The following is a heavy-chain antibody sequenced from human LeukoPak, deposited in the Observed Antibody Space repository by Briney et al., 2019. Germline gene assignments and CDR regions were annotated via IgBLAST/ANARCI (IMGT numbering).Heavy chain of an antibody. D-gene: IGHD1-26*01. V-gene: IGHV4-39*07. CDR3: ARVQVGAIDY. CDR1: GGSISSSNHY. Sequence: SETLSLTCTVSGGSISSSNHYWGWIRQPPGKGLEWIGTIYYSGSTYYNPSLKSRVTISVDTSKNQFSLKLSSVTAADTAVYYCARVQVGAIDYWGQGTLVTVSS. CDR2: IYYSGST. J-gene: IGHJ4*02.